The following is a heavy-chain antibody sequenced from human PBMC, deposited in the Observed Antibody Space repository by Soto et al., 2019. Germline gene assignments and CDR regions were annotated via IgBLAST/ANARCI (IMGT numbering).Heavy chain of an antibody. J-gene: IGHJ3*01. CDR3: ARVRARLLSHAFDF. CDR1: GGSFTDYY. CDR2: INHSGST. V-gene: IGHV4-34*01. D-gene: IGHD3-16*01. Sequence: QVQLQQWGAGLLKPSETLSLTCAVYGGSFTDYYWTWIRQPPGKGLEWIGEINHSGSTNYNPSLKNRVTISLDTSKNQFSLKVSSVTAADTAVYFFARVRARLLSHAFDFWGQGTLVTVSS.